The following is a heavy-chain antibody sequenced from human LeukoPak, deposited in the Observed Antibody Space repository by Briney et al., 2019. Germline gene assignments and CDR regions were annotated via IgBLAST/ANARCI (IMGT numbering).Heavy chain of an antibody. CDR3: ARAHCGSIGCYSGFDP. D-gene: IGHD2-2*02. CDR1: GYTFTDYY. V-gene: IGHV1-2*02. CDR2: ISPNSGGT. Sequence: ASVKVSCKASGYTFTDYYIHWVRQAPGQGLEWLGWISPNSGGTNYAQQFQGRVTMTRDTSIDTAYMELRRLRSDDTAVYGCARAHCGSIGCYSGFDPWGQGTLVTVSS. J-gene: IGHJ5*02.